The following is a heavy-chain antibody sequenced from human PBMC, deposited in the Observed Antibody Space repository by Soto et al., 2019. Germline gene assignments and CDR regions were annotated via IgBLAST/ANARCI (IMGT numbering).Heavy chain of an antibody. CDR2: IIPIFGTA. J-gene: IGHJ3*02. Sequence: ASVKVSCKASGGTFSSYAISWVRQAPGQGLEWMGGIIPIFGTANYAQKFQGRVTITADESTSTAYMGLSSLRSEDTAVYYCARHHQKVVPAAMRHAFDIWGQGTMVTVSS. CDR1: GGTFSSYA. V-gene: IGHV1-69*13. D-gene: IGHD2-2*01. CDR3: ARHHQKVVPAAMRHAFDI.